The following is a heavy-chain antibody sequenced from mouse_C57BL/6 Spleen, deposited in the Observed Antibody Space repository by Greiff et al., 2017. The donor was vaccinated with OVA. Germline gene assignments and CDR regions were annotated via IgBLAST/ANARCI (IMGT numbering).Heavy chain of an antibody. Sequence: QVQLQQPGAELVKPGASVKLSCKASGYTFTSYWMHWVKQRPGQGLEWIGMIHPNSGSTNYNEKFKSKATLTVDKSSSTAYMQLSSLTSEDSAVYYCARRSTINWDGFAYWGQGTLVTVSA. CDR3: ARRSTINWDGFAY. D-gene: IGHD4-1*02. CDR1: GYTFTSYW. J-gene: IGHJ3*01. V-gene: IGHV1-64*01. CDR2: IHPNSGST.